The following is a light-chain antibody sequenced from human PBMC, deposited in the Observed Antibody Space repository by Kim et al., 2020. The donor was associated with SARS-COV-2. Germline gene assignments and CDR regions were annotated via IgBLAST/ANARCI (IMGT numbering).Light chain of an antibody. CDR3: QQYGSSPWT. V-gene: IGKV3-20*01. CDR2: GAS. Sequence: SPGERAPTSCRASQSVSSSYLAWYQQKPGQAPRLLIYGASSRATGIPDRFSGSGSGTDFTLTISRLEPEDFAVYYCQQYGSSPWTFGQGTKVDIK. J-gene: IGKJ1*01. CDR1: QSVSSSY.